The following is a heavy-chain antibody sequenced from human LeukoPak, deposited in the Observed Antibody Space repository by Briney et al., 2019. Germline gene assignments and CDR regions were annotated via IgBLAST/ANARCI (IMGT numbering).Heavy chain of an antibody. Sequence: SETLSLTCTVSGGSISGYYWSWIRQPPGKGLEWIGEINHSGSTNYNPSLKSRVTISVDTSKNQFSLKLSSVTAADTAVYYCARRAVTTGENYFDYWGQGTLVTVSS. V-gene: IGHV4-34*01. J-gene: IGHJ4*02. CDR1: GGSISGYY. CDR2: INHSGST. CDR3: ARRAVTTGENYFDY. D-gene: IGHD4-17*01.